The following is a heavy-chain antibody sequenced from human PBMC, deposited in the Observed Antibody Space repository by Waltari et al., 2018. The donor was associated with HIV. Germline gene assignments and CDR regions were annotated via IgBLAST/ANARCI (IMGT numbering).Heavy chain of an antibody. J-gene: IGHJ4*02. Sequence: QVQLQESGPGLVKPSETLSLTCTVSGGSISSYYWSWIRQPPGKGLEWIGYIYYSGSTNSNPSLKSRVTIAVDTSKNQFSLKLSSVTAADTAVYYCARSWQYYDSSGLLNSQFDYWGQGILVTVSS. D-gene: IGHD3-22*01. CDR2: IYYSGST. CDR1: GGSISSYY. V-gene: IGHV4-59*01. CDR3: ARSWQYYDSSGLLNSQFDY.